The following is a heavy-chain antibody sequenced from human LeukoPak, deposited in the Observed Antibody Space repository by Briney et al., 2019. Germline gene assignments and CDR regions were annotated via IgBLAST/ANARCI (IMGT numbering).Heavy chain of an antibody. Sequence: SETLSLTCAVYGVSVSSDNWWTWVRQSPGKGLEWIGETHRGGDTKYNPSLNGRVTISIDNSNNRLSLNLRYVTAADTAMYYCATRDQSRTYRAPADCWGQGTLATVSS. CDR2: THRGGDT. CDR3: ATRDQSRTYRAPADC. D-gene: IGHD5-24*01. CDR1: GVSVSSDNW. V-gene: IGHV4-4*02. J-gene: IGHJ4*02.